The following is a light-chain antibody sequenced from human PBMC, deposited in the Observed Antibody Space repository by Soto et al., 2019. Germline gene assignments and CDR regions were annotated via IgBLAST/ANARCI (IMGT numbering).Light chain of an antibody. V-gene: IGLV2-11*01. CDR1: SSDDGGYNY. Sequence: QSALTQPRSVSGSPGQSVAISCTGTSSDDGGYNYVSWYQQHPDKAPKLMIYDVSKRPSGVPDRFSGSKSGNTASLTISGLQAEDEADYYCCSYAGSYYVFGTGAKLTVL. CDR3: CSYAGSYYV. J-gene: IGLJ1*01. CDR2: DVS.